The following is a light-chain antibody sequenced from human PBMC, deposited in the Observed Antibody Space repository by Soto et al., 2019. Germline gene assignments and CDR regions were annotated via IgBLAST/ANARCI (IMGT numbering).Light chain of an antibody. V-gene: IGLV2-14*03. CDR3: SSFASGGICV. CDR1: SSDVGAYNH. Sequence: QSALTQPASVSGSPGQSITISCTGTSSDVGAYNHVSWYQQHPGKVPKVMIYEVTNRPSGVSNRFSASKSGNTASLTISGLQAEDEANYYCSSFASGGICVFGGGTKLTVL. CDR2: EVT. J-gene: IGLJ3*02.